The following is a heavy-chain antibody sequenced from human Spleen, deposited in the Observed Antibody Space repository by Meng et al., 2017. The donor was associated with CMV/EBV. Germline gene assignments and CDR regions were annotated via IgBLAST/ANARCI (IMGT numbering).Heavy chain of an antibody. CDR3: ARDYDLDY. D-gene: IGHD3-3*01. V-gene: IGHV1-2*02. CDR2: MNPNSGNT. J-gene: IGHJ4*02. CDR1: GYTFTGYY. Sequence: ASVKVSCKAAGYTFTGYYMHWVRQAPGQGLEWMGWMNPNSGNTGYAQKFQGRVTMTTDTSTSTAYMELRSLRSDDTAVYYCARDYDLDYWGQGTLVTVSS.